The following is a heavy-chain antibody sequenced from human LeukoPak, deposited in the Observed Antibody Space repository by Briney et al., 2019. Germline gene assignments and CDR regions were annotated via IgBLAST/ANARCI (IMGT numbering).Heavy chain of an antibody. V-gene: IGHV5-51*01. CDR3: ARLVSAMIVVAITYLRCDY. D-gene: IGHD3-22*01. Sequence: GGSLKISCKGSGYSFTSYWFGWVRQMPGKGLEGMGIIYPGDSDTRYSPSFQGQVTISADKSISTAYLQWSSLKASDTAMYYCARLVSAMIVVAITYLRCDYWGQGTLVTVSS. J-gene: IGHJ4*02. CDR2: IYPGDSDT. CDR1: GYSFTSYW.